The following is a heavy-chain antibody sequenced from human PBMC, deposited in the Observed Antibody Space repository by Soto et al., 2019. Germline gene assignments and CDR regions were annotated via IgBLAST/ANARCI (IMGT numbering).Heavy chain of an antibody. D-gene: IGHD3-10*01. Sequence: KVSCKASGGTFSSYAISWVRQAPGQGLEWMGGIIPIFGTANYAQKFQGRVTITADKSTSTAYMELSSLRSEDTAVYYCARDTYYYGSGSYSHYYYYGMDVWGQGTTVTVSS. J-gene: IGHJ6*02. V-gene: IGHV1-69*06. CDR1: GGTFSSYA. CDR2: IIPIFGTA. CDR3: ARDTYYYGSGSYSHYYYYGMDV.